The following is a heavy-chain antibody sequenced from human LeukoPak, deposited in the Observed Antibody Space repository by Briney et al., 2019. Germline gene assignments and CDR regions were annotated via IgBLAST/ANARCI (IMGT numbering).Heavy chain of an antibody. CDR1: GYSINNGYY. Sequence: PSETLSLTCTVSGYSINNGYYWGWIRPPPGKGLEWIGSIYHSGSTYYNPSLRSRVTISVDTSKSQFFLKLSSVTAADTAVYYCARVETEGSSWYGVHYFDYWGQGTQVTVSS. J-gene: IGHJ4*02. CDR2: IYHSGST. D-gene: IGHD6-13*01. V-gene: IGHV4-38-2*02. CDR3: ARVETEGSSWYGVHYFDY.